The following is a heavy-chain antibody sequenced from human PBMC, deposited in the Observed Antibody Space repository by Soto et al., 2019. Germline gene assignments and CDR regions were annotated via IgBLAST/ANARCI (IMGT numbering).Heavy chain of an antibody. CDR1: GYTFTSYD. D-gene: IGHD6-13*01. CDR2: MNPNSGNT. J-gene: IGHJ4*02. Sequence: QVQLVQSGAEVKKPGASVKVSCKASGYTFTSYDINWVRQATGQGLEWMGWMNPNSGNTGYAQKFQDRVTMTRSTSISTAYMELSSLRSGDTAVYYCAREHSSSWRFNYWGQGTLVTVSS. CDR3: AREHSSSWRFNY. V-gene: IGHV1-8*01.